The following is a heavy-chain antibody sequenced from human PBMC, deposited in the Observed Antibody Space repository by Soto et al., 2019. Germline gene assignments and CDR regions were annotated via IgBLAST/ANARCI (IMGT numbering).Heavy chain of an antibody. J-gene: IGHJ5*02. Sequence: PGCSLSLSWAASGFTFSSYAMSWVRQAPGKGLERVSAISGSGGSTYYADSVKGRFTISRDNSKNTLYLQMNSLRAEDTAVYYCAKDRRVAVARNWFDPWGQGTLVTVYS. V-gene: IGHV3-23*01. CDR3: AKDRRVAVARNWFDP. CDR1: GFTFSSYA. CDR2: ISGSGGST. D-gene: IGHD6-19*01.